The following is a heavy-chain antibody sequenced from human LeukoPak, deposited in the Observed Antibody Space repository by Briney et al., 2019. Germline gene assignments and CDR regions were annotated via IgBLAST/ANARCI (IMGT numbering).Heavy chain of an antibody. CDR1: DDSITSSSYY. CDR3: AAARLRFGEYFDY. CDR2: IYYSGST. J-gene: IGHJ4*02. D-gene: IGHD3-10*01. Sequence: PSETLSLTCTVSDDSITSSSYYWAWIRQSPGKGLEFIGTIYYSGSTDYNPSLKSRVTISIDTSTNRFSLSLSSVTAADTAVYYCAAARLRFGEYFDYRGQGTLVTVSS. V-gene: IGHV4-39*07.